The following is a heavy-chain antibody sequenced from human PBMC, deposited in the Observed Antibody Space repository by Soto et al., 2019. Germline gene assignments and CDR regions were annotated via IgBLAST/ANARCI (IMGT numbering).Heavy chain of an antibody. CDR1: GFAFSTYA. CDR2: ISGSGGSS. CDR3: AKVTKRAAAGRYEYYKYGMDV. Sequence: VGSLRLSCAAAGFAFSTYAMTWVRQAPGKGLEWVSVISGSGGSSYYAASVRGRFTISRGNSKNALFLQMNGLRAEDTAVYYCAKVTKRAAAGRYEYYKYGMDVWGQGTTVTVSS. V-gene: IGHV3-23*01. J-gene: IGHJ6*02. D-gene: IGHD6-13*01.